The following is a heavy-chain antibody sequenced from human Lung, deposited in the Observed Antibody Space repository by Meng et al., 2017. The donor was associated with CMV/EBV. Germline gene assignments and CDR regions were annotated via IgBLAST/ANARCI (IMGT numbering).Heavy chain of an antibody. CDR1: GFTFSSYA. CDR3: ARVNIVVVPAAPLDV. J-gene: IGHJ6*02. Sequence: GGSXRLXXAASGFTFSSYAMHWVRQAPGKGLEWVAVISYDGSNKYYADSVKGRFTISRDNSKNTLYLQMNSLRAEDTAVYYCARVNIVVVPAAPLDVWGQGXTVTVSS. CDR2: ISYDGSNK. V-gene: IGHV3-30-3*01. D-gene: IGHD2-2*01.